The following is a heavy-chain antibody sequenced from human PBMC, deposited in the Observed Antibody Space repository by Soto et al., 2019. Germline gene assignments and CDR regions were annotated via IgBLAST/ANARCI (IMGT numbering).Heavy chain of an antibody. CDR1: GGSISSGGYS. V-gene: IGHV4-30-2*01. J-gene: IGHJ4*02. CDR3: AAGGVLPRYY. D-gene: IGHD2-15*01. CDR2: VYHRGST. Sequence: QLQLQESGSGLVKPSQTLSLTCAVSGGSISSGGYSWSWIRQPPGKGLEWIGYVYHRGSTYYNPSLKSRVTRSVARSKNQFSLKLISVTAADTAVYYCAAGGVLPRYYWGQGTLGTVAS.